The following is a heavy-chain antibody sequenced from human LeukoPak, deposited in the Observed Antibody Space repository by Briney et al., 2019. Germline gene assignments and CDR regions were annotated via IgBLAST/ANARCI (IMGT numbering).Heavy chain of an antibody. CDR1: GFTFGSYA. CDR2: ISGSGGST. J-gene: IGHJ4*02. D-gene: IGHD3-10*01. Sequence: PGGSLRLSCAASGFTFGSYAMSWVRQAPGKGLEWVSAISGSGGSTYYADSVKGRFTISRDNSKNTLYLQMSSLRAEDTAVYYCAKVGSVVQGVTPLDYWGQGTLVTVSS. V-gene: IGHV3-23*01. CDR3: AKVGSVVQGVTPLDY.